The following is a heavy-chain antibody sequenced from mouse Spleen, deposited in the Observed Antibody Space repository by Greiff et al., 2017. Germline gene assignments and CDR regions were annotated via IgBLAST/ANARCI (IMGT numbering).Heavy chain of an antibody. CDR1: GFTFSDYY. CDR3: ARPHYGNYPWFAY. CDR2: ISNGGGST. J-gene: IGHJ3*01. Sequence: EVKLEESGGGLVQPGGSLKLSCATSGFTFSDYYMYWVRQTPEKRLEWVAYISNGGGSTYYPDTVKGRFTISRDNAKNTLYLQMSRLKSEDTAMYYCARPHYGNYPWFAYWGQGTLVTVSA. V-gene: IGHV5-12*02. D-gene: IGHD2-1*01.